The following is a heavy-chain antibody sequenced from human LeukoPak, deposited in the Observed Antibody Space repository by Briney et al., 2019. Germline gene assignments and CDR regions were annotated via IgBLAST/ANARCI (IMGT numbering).Heavy chain of an antibody. J-gene: IGHJ5*02. CDR1: GGFFSGYY. CDR3: ARVVGATLAWFDP. Sequence: PSETLSLTCAVYGGFFSGYYWSWIRQPPGKGLEWIGEINHSGSTNYNPSLKSRVTISVDTSKNQFSLKLSSVTAADTAVYYCARVVGATLAWFDPWGQGTLVTVSS. V-gene: IGHV4-34*01. D-gene: IGHD1-26*01. CDR2: INHSGST.